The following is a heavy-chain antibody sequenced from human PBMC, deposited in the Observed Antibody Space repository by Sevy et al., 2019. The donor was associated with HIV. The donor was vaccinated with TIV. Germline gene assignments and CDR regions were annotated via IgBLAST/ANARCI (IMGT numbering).Heavy chain of an antibody. Sequence: ASAKVSCRTSGYTFTTYDINWVRQATGQGLEWMGWMNPSRGNTGSAQKFQGRLTMTRDTSTSTAYMELSSLESQDTAVYYCARRRGFGELLGLGYWGQGTLVTVSS. CDR1: GYTFTTYD. J-gene: IGHJ4*02. D-gene: IGHD3-10*01. V-gene: IGHV1-8*01. CDR3: ARRRGFGELLGLGY. CDR2: MNPSRGNT.